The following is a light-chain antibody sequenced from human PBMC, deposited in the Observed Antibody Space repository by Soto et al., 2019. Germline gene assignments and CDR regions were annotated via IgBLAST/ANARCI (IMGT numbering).Light chain of an antibody. CDR2: EVS. CDR1: SSDVGVYNY. V-gene: IGLV2-14*01. CDR3: SSYTTSYTVV. Sequence: QSALTQPASVSGSPGQSITISCIGTSSDVGVYNYVSWYQQHPGKAPKLMIYEVSNRPSGVSNRFSGSKSDTTASLTISGLQAEDEADYYCSSYTTSYTVVFGGGT. J-gene: IGLJ2*01.